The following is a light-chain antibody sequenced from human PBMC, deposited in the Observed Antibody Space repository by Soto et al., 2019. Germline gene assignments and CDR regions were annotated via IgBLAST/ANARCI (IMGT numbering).Light chain of an antibody. CDR1: SSDVGGYNY. CDR3: SSPTSSSTYV. J-gene: IGLJ1*01. CDR2: DVS. Sequence: QSALTKPATVSGSPGQSITISCTGTSSDVGGYNYVSWYQEYPGKAPKLMIYDVSYRRSGVSNRFSGSKSGNTASLTISGLQAKDEADYYCSSPTSSSTYVFGTGTKVTVL. V-gene: IGLV2-14*01.